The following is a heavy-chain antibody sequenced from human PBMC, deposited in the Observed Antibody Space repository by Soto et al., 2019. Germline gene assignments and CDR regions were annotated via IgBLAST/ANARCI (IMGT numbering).Heavy chain of an antibody. CDR1: GFTFSSYG. V-gene: IGHV3-30*18. Sequence: QVQLVESGGGVVQPGRSLRLSCAASGFTFSSYGMHWVRQAPGKGLEWVAVISYDGSNKYYADSVKGRFTISRDNSKNTLYLQMNSLRADDTAVYYCAKDRDRYCGGGSCYSIFDYWGQGTLVTVSS. D-gene: IGHD2-15*01. CDR3: AKDRDRYCGGGSCYSIFDY. J-gene: IGHJ4*02. CDR2: ISYDGSNK.